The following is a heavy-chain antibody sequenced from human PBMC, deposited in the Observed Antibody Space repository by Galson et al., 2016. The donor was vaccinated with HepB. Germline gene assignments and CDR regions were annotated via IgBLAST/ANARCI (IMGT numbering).Heavy chain of an antibody. D-gene: IGHD1-26*01. Sequence: SLRLSCAASGFTFSTYAIHWARQAPGKGLEWVAVIPFDGSNKYYADSVRGRFTISRDNSKNTLYLQMNSLRAEDTALYYCARDRRVGPTPTSLNYWGQGTLVTVSS. J-gene: IGHJ4*02. CDR3: ARDRRVGPTPTSLNY. V-gene: IGHV3-30*04. CDR2: IPFDGSNK. CDR1: GFTFSTYA.